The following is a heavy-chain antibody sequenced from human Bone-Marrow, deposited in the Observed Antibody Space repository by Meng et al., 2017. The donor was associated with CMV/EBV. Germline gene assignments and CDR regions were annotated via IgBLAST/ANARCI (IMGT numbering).Heavy chain of an antibody. CDR2: INHSGST. D-gene: IGHD6-6*01. V-gene: IGHV4-34*01. CDR1: GGSFSGYY. J-gene: IGHJ4*02. CDR3: ARRLGPYYFDY. Sequence: SATLSLPCAVYGGSFSGYYWSWIRQPPGKGLEWIGEINHSGSTNYNPSLKSRVTISVDTSKNQFSLKLSSVTAADTAVYYCARRLGPYYFDYWGQGTLVTVSS.